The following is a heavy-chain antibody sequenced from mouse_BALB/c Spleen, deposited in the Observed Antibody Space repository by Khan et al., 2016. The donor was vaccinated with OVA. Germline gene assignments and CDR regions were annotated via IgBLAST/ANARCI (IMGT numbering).Heavy chain of an antibody. CDR2: ISSGGSYT. CDR1: GFTFSTYG. D-gene: IGHD1-1*02. CDR3: ARLAYYYNSEGFAY. Sequence: EVALVESGGDLVKPGGSLKLSCAASGFTFSTYGMSWVRPTPDKRLEWVATISSGGSYTYYVDSVKGRFTISRDNAKNTLYLQMSSLKSEDTAMYYCARLAYYYNSEGFAYWGQGTLVTVSA. V-gene: IGHV5-6*01. J-gene: IGHJ3*01.